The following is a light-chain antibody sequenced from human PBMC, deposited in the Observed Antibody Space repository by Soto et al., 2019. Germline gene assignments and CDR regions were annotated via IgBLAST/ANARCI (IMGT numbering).Light chain of an antibody. V-gene: IGKV1-16*02. Sequence: DIQMTQSPSSLSASVGDTVTITCRACHYISNYLAWFQQKPGKAPRSLMYAVSYLQSGVPSKFSGSGSGTEFNLTISSLQTEDFATYYCQQYNSYPWTFGQGTKVDLK. CDR3: QQYNSYPWT. J-gene: IGKJ1*01. CDR2: AVS. CDR1: HYISNY.